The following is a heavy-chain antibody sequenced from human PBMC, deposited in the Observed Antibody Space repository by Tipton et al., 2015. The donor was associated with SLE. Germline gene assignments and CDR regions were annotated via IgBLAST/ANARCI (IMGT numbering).Heavy chain of an antibody. CDR1: GFTFRSYS. D-gene: IGHD6-13*01. CDR2: ISSSSSYI. J-gene: IGHJ3*02. Sequence: GSLRLSCAASGFTFRSYSMNWVRQAPGKGLEWVSSISSSSSYIYYADSVKGRFTISRDNAKNSLYLQMNSLRAEDTAVYYCARVGSSRYAFDIWGQGTMVTVSS. V-gene: IGHV3-21*04. CDR3: ARVGSSRYAFDI.